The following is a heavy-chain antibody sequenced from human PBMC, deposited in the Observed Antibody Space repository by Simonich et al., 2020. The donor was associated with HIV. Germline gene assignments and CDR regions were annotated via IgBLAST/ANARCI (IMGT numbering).Heavy chain of an antibody. J-gene: IGHJ4*02. Sequence: QVQLHQWGAGLLKPSETLSLTCAVYGGSFSGYYWNWIRQSPGKGLGGIGEINHSGSTKHNPSLKSRVTISGDTSKNQFSLKVSSVTAADTAVYYCARLQSLGGNSDDDYWSQGTLVIVSS. CDR3: ARLQSLGGNSDDDY. CDR1: GGSFSGYY. CDR2: INHSGST. D-gene: IGHD2-21*02. V-gene: IGHV4-34*01.